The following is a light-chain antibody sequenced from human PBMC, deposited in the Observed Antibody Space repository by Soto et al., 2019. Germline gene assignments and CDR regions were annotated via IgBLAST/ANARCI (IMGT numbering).Light chain of an antibody. CDR3: QQRSNWPPRYT. CDR1: QSVSSY. V-gene: IGKV3-11*01. CDR2: DAS. J-gene: IGKJ2*01. Sequence: EIVLTQSPATLSLSPGERATLSCRASQSVSSYLAWYQQNPGQAPRLLLYDASNRATGIPARFSGSGSGTDFTLTISSLEPEDFAVYYCQQRSNWPPRYTFGQGTKLEIK.